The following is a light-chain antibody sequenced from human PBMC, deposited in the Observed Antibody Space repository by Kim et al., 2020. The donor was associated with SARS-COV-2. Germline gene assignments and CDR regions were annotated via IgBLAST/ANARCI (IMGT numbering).Light chain of an antibody. J-gene: IGKJ2*04. CDR3: QQYSTYSCS. CDR1: QSVDRW. Sequence: IRLTQSPSTLSASIGGRVSITCRASQSVDRWLAWYQQRPGKAPKLLIYDATDLKSGVPSRFSGRGSGTEFTLTITSLQPDDFGTYYCQQYSTYSCSRGQGTKREI. V-gene: IGKV1-5*01. CDR2: DAT.